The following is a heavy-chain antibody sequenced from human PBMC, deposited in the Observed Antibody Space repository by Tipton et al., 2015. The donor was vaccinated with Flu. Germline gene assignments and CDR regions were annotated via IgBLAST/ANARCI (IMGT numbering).Heavy chain of an antibody. CDR1: SGPLINSAYY. Sequence: LTCTVPSGPLINSAYYWGWISQTPEKGLEWIGSIYDTGSTYYNPSLEGRVTLSLHTSKNQFSLRLTPMTAADTAVYYCARGRGFYDSDGYSAALDIWGQGTAVSVSS. D-gene: IGHD3-22*01. CDR3: ARGRGFYDSDGYSAALDI. V-gene: IGHV4-39*07. CDR2: IYDTGST. J-gene: IGHJ3*02.